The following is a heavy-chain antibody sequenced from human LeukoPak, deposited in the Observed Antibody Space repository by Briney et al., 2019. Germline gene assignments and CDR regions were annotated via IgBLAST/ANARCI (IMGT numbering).Heavy chain of an antibody. J-gene: IGHJ4*02. V-gene: IGHV3-30-3*01. CDR1: GFTFSSYA. Sequence: GGSLRLSCAASGFTFSSYAMHWVRQAPGKGLEWVAVISYDGSKKYDADSVKGRFTISRDNSKNTLYLQMNSLRAEDTAVYYCARDQRFGELSPYYWGQGTLVTVSS. CDR3: ARDQRFGELSPYY. CDR2: ISYDGSKK. D-gene: IGHD3-10*01.